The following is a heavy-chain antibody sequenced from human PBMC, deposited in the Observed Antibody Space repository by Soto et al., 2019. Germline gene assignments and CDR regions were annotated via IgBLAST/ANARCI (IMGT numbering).Heavy chain of an antibody. CDR1: GGTFSSYA. D-gene: IGHD3-22*01. V-gene: IGHV1-69*13. CDR3: ARAPYYYDSSGPFDY. CDR2: IIPIFGTA. J-gene: IGHJ4*02. Sequence: GASVKVSCKASGGTFSSYAISWVRQAPGQGLEWMGGIIPIFGTANYAQKFQGRVTITADESTSTAYMELSSLRSEDTAVYYCARAPYYYDSSGPFDYWGQGTLVTVSS.